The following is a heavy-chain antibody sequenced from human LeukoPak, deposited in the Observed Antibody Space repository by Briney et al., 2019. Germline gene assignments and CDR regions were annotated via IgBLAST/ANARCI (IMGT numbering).Heavy chain of an antibody. CDR1: GGSISSSSYY. Sequence: KPSETLSLTCTVSGGSISSSSYYWGRIRQPPGKGLEWIGSIYYSGSTYYNPSLESRVTISVDTSKNQFSLKLSSVTAADTAVYYCARQYYDILTGYYRGPSLFDPWGQGTLVTVSS. J-gene: IGHJ5*02. CDR3: ARQYYDILTGYYRGPSLFDP. V-gene: IGHV4-39*01. CDR2: IYYSGST. D-gene: IGHD3-9*01.